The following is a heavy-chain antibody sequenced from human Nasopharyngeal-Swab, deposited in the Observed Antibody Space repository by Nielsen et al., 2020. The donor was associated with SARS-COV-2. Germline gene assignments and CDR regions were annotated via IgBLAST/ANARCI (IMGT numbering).Heavy chain of an antibody. CDR2: FDPEDGET. J-gene: IGHJ3*02. Sequence: ASVKVSCKVSGYTLTELSMHWVRQAPGKGLEWMGGFDPEDGETIYAQKFQGRVTITRDTSESTAYMELSSLRSEDTAVYYCARVLVGADAFDIWGQGTMVTVSS. CDR1: GYTLTELS. V-gene: IGHV1-24*01. D-gene: IGHD1-26*01. CDR3: ARVLVGADAFDI.